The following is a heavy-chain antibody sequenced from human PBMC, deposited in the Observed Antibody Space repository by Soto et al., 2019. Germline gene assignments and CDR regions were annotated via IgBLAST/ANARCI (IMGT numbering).Heavy chain of an antibody. D-gene: IGHD3-9*01. Sequence: QVPLVQSGAEVKRPGDSVKVSCQASGYTFGHFYITWVRQAPGQGLEWMGAISPHNRNTNYAEKFRGRVTMTTDTSTTTAYMELRSLRSDDTAVYYCARDEGGCDILTGYYKAHHFDQWGQGALVTVSS. J-gene: IGHJ4*02. CDR1: GYTFGHFY. CDR2: ISPHNRNT. CDR3: ARDEGGCDILTGYYKAHHFDQ. V-gene: IGHV1-18*01.